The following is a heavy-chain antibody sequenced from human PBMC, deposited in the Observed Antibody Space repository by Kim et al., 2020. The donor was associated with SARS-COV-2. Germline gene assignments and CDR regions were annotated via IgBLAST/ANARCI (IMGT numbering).Heavy chain of an antibody. Sequence: GGSLRLSCAASGFTFDDYAMHWVRQAPGKGLEWVSLISGDGGSTYYADSVKGRFTISRDNSKNSLYLQMNSLRTEDTALYYCAKPGYCSGGSCLGVDYWGQGTLVTVSS. D-gene: IGHD2-15*01. CDR1: GFTFDDYA. V-gene: IGHV3-43*02. CDR2: ISGDGGST. J-gene: IGHJ4*02. CDR3: AKPGYCSGGSCLGVDY.